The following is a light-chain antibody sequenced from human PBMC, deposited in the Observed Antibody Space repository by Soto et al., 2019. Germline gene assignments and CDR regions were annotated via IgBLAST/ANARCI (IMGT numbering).Light chain of an antibody. J-gene: IGLJ1*01. Sequence: QSALTQPASVSGSPGQSITISCTGTSSDVGSYNYVSWYQQHPGKAPKLLISEVNNRPSGVSNRFSGSKSGNTASLTISGLQADDEADYYCTSYSSSDIFYVFGTGTKLTVL. CDR2: EVN. V-gene: IGLV2-14*01. CDR1: SSDVGSYNY. CDR3: TSYSSSDIFYV.